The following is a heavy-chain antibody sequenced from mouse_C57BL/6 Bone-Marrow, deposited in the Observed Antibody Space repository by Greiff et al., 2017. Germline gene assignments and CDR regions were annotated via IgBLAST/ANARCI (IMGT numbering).Heavy chain of an antibody. CDR1: GFSFNTYA. D-gene: IGHD1-1*01. V-gene: IGHV10-1*01. J-gene: IGHJ4*01. Sequence: EVKLQESGGGLVQPKGSLKLSCAASGFSFNTYAMNWVRQAPGKGLEWVARIRSKSNNYATYYADSVKDRFTISRDDSESMLYLQMNNLKTEDTAMYYCVRQNYDYYAMDYWGQGTSVTVSS. CDR3: VRQNYDYYAMDY. CDR2: IRSKSNNYAT.